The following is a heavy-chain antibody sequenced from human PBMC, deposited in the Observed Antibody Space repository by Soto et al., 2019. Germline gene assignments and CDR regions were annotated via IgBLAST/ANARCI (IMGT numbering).Heavy chain of an antibody. CDR2: IYYSGST. CDR1: GGSIISGGYY. CDR3: ARVAGTKLLWFLDY. Sequence: PSETLSLTCTVSGGSIISGGYYWIWIRQHPGKGLEWIGYIYYSGSTYYNPSLKSRVTISVDTSKNQFSLKLSSVTAADTAVYYCARVAGTKLLWFLDYWGQGTLVTVSS. D-gene: IGHD3-10*01. V-gene: IGHV4-31*03. J-gene: IGHJ4*02.